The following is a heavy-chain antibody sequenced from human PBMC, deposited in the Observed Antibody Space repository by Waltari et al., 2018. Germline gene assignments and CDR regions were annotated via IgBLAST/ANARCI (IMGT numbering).Heavy chain of an antibody. Sequence: EVQLVESGGGLVQPGGAVRRSCAASEFTFAYYWVTWVRQAPGKGLEWVANIKEDGSEKYYVDSVKGRFTISRDNAKNSLYLQMSSLRVEDTAVYYCATQSWSNFEYWGQGTLVTVSS. D-gene: IGHD3-3*01. CDR1: EFTFAYYW. J-gene: IGHJ4*02. CDR2: IKEDGSEK. CDR3: ATQSWSNFEY. V-gene: IGHV3-7*01.